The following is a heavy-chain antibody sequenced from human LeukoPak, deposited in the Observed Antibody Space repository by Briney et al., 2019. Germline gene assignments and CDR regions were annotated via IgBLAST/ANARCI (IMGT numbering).Heavy chain of an antibody. J-gene: IGHJ4*02. CDR2: IYYSGST. D-gene: IGHD5-18*01. V-gene: IGHV4-39*07. Sequence: SETLSLTCTVSGGSISSSSYYWGWIRQPPGKGLEWIGSIYYSGSTYYNPSLKSRVTITVDTSKNQFSLKLSSVTAADTAVYYCARDYQGGYGDKTVDYWGQGTLVTVSS. CDR3: ARDYQGGYGDKTVDY. CDR1: GGSISSSSYY.